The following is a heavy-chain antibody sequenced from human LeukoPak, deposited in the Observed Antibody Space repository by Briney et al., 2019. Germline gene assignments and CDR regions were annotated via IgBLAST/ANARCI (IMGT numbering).Heavy chain of an antibody. D-gene: IGHD2-2*01. CDR1: GFTFDDYA. V-gene: IGHV3-9*01. CDR2: ISWNSGSI. J-gene: IGHJ4*02. Sequence: PGRSLRLSCAASGFTFDDYAMHWVRQAPGKGLEWVSGISWNSGSIGYADSVKGRFTISRDNAKNSLYLQMNSLTTEGTALYYCAKDSRSSTCCYQDWGQGTLVTVSS. CDR3: AKDSRSSTCCYQD.